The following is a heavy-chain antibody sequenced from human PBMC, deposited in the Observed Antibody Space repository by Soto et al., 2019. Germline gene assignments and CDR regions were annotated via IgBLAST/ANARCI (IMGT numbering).Heavy chain of an antibody. Sequence: QVQLVQSGAEVKKPGASVKVSCKASGYTFTSYYIHWVRQAPGQGLEWMGIINPSDGTTTYKAKCRGSVTMAGDTSTRTVYMELSSLTSGDTAVYYWARGTDTSIGYYSWFDPWGQGTLVTVSS. CDR3: ARGTDTSIGYYSWFDP. J-gene: IGHJ5*02. V-gene: IGHV1-46*01. CDR2: INPSDGTT. CDR1: GYTFTSYY. D-gene: IGHD3-22*01.